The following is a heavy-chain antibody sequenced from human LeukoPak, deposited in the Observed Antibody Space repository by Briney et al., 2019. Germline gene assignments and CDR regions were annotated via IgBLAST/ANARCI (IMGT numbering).Heavy chain of an antibody. CDR1: GFTFSSYS. V-gene: IGHV3-21*01. D-gene: IGHD3-22*01. CDR2: ISSSSSYI. Sequence: GGSLRLSCAASGFTFSSYSMNWVRQAPGKGLEWVSSISSSSSYIYYADSVKGRFTISRDNAKNSLYLQMNSLRAEDTAVYYCASSGPYYYDSSGYDYWGQGTLVTVSS. J-gene: IGHJ4*02. CDR3: ASSGPYYYDSSGYDY.